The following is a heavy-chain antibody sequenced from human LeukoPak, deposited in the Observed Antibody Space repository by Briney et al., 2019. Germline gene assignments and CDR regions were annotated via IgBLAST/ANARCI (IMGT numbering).Heavy chain of an antibody. V-gene: IGHV3-11*06. D-gene: IGHD2-21*02. Sequence: GGSLRLFCAASGFTFSDYYMSWIRQAPGKGLEWVSIISSSSSYIYYADSVKGRFTISRDNAKNALYLQMNSLRVEDTAVYYCARDGRCGGDCYASWGQGTLVTVSS. CDR2: ISSSSSYI. CDR1: GFTFSDYY. J-gene: IGHJ4*02. CDR3: ARDGRCGGDCYAS.